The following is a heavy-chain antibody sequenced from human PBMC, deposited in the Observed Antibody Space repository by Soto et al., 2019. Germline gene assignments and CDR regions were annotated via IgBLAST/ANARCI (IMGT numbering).Heavy chain of an antibody. Sequence: PEGSLRLSCAASGFTFSSYGMHWVRQAPGKGLEWVAVISYDGSNKYYADSVKGRFTISRDNSKNTLYLQMNSLRAEDTAVYYCAKVVMTTVTSSYFDDLGQGTLITIS. V-gene: IGHV3-30*18. D-gene: IGHD4-4*01. CDR1: GFTFSSYG. CDR2: ISYDGSNK. CDR3: AKVVMTTVTSSYFDD. J-gene: IGHJ4*02.